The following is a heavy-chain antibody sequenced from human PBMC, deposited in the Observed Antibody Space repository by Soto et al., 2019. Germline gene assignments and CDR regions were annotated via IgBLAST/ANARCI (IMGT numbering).Heavy chain of an antibody. D-gene: IGHD2-8*02. V-gene: IGHV3-30-3*01. CDR2: ISYDGSSK. J-gene: IGHJ1*01. CDR3: ARSRSTGSILQH. CDR1: GFTFSSYA. Sequence: GGSLRLSCAASGFTFSSYAMHWVRQAPGKGLEWVAVISYDGSSKYYADSVKGRFTISRDNSKNTLYLQMNSLRAEDTAVYYCARSRSTGSILQHWGQGTLVTVSS.